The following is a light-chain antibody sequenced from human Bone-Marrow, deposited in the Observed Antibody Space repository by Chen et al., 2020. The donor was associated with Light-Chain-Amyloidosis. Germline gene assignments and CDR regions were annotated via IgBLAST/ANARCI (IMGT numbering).Light chain of an antibody. J-gene: IGKJ2*01. V-gene: IGKV1-5*01. CDR1: QSISSW. CDR2: DAS. Sequence: DIQMTQSPSTLSASVGDRVTITCRASQSISSWLAWYQQKPGKAPKLLIYDASSLESGVPSRFSGSGSGTEFTLTISSLQPDDFATYYCQQYNSYPYDTVGQGTKLEIK. CDR3: QQYNSYPYDT.